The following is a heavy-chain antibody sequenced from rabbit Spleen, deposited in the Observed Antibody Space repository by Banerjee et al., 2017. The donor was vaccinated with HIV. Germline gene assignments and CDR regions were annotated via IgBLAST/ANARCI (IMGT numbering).Heavy chain of an antibody. Sequence: QLKESGGGLVQPGGSLKLSCKASGFTLSSYYMNWVRQAPGKGLEWIGYIDPVFGSTHYASWVNGRFTISSHNAQNTLYLQLSSLTAADTATYFCARDASGSGFYTFNLWGPGTLVTVS. D-gene: IGHD1-1*01. J-gene: IGHJ4*01. CDR1: GFTLSSYY. CDR3: ARDASGSGFYTFNL. V-gene: IGHV1S7*01. CDR2: IDPVFGST.